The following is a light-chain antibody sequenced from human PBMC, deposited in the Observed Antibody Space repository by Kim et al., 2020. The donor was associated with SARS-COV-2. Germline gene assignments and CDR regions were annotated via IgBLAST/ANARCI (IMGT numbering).Light chain of an antibody. CDR3: QQYNNWPYT. CDR1: QSVSSN. CDR2: GAS. Sequence: ESPWERAPLSCRASQSVSSNLAWYQQKPGQAPRLLIYGASTRATGIPARFSGSGSGTEFTLTISSLQSEDFAVYYCQQYNNWPYTFGQGTKLEI. V-gene: IGKV3-15*01. J-gene: IGKJ2*01.